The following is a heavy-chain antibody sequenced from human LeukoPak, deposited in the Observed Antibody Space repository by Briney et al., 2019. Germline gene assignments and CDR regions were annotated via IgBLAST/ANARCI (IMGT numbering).Heavy chain of an antibody. CDR3: ARGKYSSGWADY. V-gene: IGHV3-74*01. CDR1: GFTFKSYW. Sequence: GGSLRLSCTASGFTFKSYWMHWVRQAPGKGLVWVSRINSDGSTTSYADSVKGRFTIPRDNAKSSLYLQVDSLRAEDTAVYYCARGKYSSGWADYWGQGTLVTVSS. J-gene: IGHJ4*02. D-gene: IGHD6-19*01. CDR2: INSDGSTT.